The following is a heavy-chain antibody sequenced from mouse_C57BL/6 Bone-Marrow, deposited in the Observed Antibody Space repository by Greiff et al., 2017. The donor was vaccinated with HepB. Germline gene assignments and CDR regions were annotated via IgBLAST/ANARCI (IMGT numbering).Heavy chain of an antibody. D-gene: IGHD1-1*01. J-gene: IGHJ2*01. V-gene: IGHV5-17*01. CDR2: ISRGSSTI. Sequence: EVKLVESGGGLVKPGGSLKLSCAASGFTFSDYGMHWVRQAPEKGLEWVAYISRGSSTIYYADTVKGRFTISRDNAKNTLFLQMTSLRSEDTAMYYCARVYYYGSVDYWGQGTTLTVSS. CDR1: GFTFSDYG. CDR3: ARVYYYGSVDY.